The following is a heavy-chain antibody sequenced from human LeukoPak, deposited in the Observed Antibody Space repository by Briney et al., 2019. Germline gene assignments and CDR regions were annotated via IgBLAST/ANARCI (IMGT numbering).Heavy chain of an antibody. CDR2: INPNSGGT. CDR1: GYTFTAHY. V-gene: IGHV1-2*02. CDR3: AKVGKLGAPTTDFNY. J-gene: IGHJ4*02. Sequence: ASVKVSCKASGYTFTAHYVHWVRQAPGQGLEWMGWINPNSGGTNYAQKLHGRVTVTRDTSISTAYMELSRLISDDTAVYYCAKVGKLGAPTTDFNYWGQGPWLTVS. D-gene: IGHD4-17*01.